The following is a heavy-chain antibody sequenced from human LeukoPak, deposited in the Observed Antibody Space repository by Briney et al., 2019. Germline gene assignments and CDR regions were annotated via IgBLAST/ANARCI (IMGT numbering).Heavy chain of an antibody. D-gene: IGHD3-22*01. J-gene: IGHJ4*02. CDR1: GGSISNDY. Sequence: PSQTPSLTCTVSGGSISNDYWSWIRQPAGKGLEWIGRIFPSGNTNYNPSLRSRITMSVDTAKNQFSLKLTSVTAADTAVYYCARVDSSGYFDYWGQGTLVTVSS. CDR3: ARVDSSGYFDY. CDR2: IFPSGNT. V-gene: IGHV4-4*07.